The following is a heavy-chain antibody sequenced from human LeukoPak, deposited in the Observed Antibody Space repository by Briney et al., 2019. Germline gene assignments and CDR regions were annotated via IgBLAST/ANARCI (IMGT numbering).Heavy chain of an antibody. CDR1: GGSFSGYY. CDR2: INHSGST. D-gene: IGHD5-18*01. Sequence: PSETLSLTCAVYGGSFSGYYWSWIRQPPGKGLEWIGEINHSGSTNYNPSLKSRVTISVDTSKNQFSLKLSSVTAADTAVYYCAIRRGYSYGYGPWGQGTLVNVSS. V-gene: IGHV4-34*01. J-gene: IGHJ4*02. CDR3: AIRRGYSYGYGP.